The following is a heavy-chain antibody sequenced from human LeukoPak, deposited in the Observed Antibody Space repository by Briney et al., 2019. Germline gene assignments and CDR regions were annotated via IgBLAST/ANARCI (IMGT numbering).Heavy chain of an antibody. Sequence: SETLSLTCTVSGGSISSYYWSWIRQPPGKGLEWIGYIYYSGSTNYNPSLKSRVTISVDTSKNQFSLKLSSVTAADTAVYYCARMAYYYDSSGYYFDYWGQGTLVTVSS. CDR3: ARMAYYYDSSGYYFDY. D-gene: IGHD3-22*01. V-gene: IGHV4-59*01. CDR1: GGSISSYY. J-gene: IGHJ4*02. CDR2: IYYSGST.